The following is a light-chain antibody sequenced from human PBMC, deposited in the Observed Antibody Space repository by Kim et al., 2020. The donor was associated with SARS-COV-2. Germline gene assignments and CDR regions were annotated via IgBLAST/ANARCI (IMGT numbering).Light chain of an antibody. CDR1: QRFSSS. Sequence: LTHGETPTLRWLANQRFSSSLAWYPQRPGPTPRLLIYGASTRATGIPDRFSGSGSGTDFILTISRLEPEDFAIYYCQQYADSSLSFGGGTKVDIK. CDR2: GAS. V-gene: IGKV3-20*01. J-gene: IGKJ4*01. CDR3: QQYADSSLS.